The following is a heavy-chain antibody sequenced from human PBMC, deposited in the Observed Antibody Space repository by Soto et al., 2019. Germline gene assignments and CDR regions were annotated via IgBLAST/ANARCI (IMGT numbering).Heavy chain of an antibody. CDR3: ATSPLLPGAP. CDR2: IYSGGST. Sequence: EVQLVESGGGLIQPGGSLRLSCAASGFTFSSNDMNWVRQAPGKGLEWVSLIYSGGSTYYADSVKGRFTISRDNSKNTLYRQMSSLRAEDTAVDYCATSPLLPGAPWGQGTMVTVSS. V-gene: IGHV3-53*01. D-gene: IGHD3-22*01. J-gene: IGHJ3*01. CDR1: GFTFSSND.